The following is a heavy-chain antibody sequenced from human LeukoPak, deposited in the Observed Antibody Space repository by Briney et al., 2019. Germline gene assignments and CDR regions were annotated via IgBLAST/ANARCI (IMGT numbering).Heavy chain of an antibody. CDR3: AKAPTVTTFGY. J-gene: IGHJ4*02. V-gene: IGHV3-23*01. CDR1: GFTFGTSA. CDR2: IGDHGVYT. D-gene: IGHD4-17*01. Sequence: PGGSLRLSCAASGFTFGTSAMSWVRQAPGKGLEWVSSIGDHGVYTYYGDSVKGRFTISRDDSKRTLYLRMDSLRVDDSAIYYCAKAPTVTTFGYWGQGTLVTVSS.